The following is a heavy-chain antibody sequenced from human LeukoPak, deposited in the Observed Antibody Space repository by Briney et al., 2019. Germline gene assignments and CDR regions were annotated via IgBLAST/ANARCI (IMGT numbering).Heavy chain of an antibody. V-gene: IGHV7-4-1*02. D-gene: IGHD3-22*01. CDR2: INTNTGNP. J-gene: IGHJ4*02. Sequence: ASVKVSCKASGYTFTSYGISWVRQAPGQGLEWMGWINTNTGNPTYAQGFTGRFVFSLDTSVSTAYLQISSLKAEDTAVYYCARDGYYDSSGYYYPYYFDYWGQGTLVTVSS. CDR3: ARDGYYDSSGYYYPYYFDY. CDR1: GYTFTSYG.